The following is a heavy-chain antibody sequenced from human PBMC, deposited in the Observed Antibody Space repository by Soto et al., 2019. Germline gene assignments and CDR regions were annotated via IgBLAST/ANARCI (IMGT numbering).Heavy chain of an antibody. D-gene: IGHD3-22*01. CDR3: ARDYYKYYDSSGYYRSPAY. J-gene: IGHJ4*02. CDR2: INDQGGSP. V-gene: IGHV3-74*01. Sequence: PVGSLRHSSTASGFTCINYWMRWVRQAPGKGLVWISRINDQGGSPTYADSVKGRFTISRDNSRNTLFLQMNSLRAEDTAVYYCARDYYKYYDSSGYYRSPAYWGQGTPVTVSS. CDR1: GFTCINYW.